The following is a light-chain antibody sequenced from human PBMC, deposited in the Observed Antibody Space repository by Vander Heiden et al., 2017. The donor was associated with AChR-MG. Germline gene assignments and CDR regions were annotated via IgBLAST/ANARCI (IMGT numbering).Light chain of an antibody. CDR3: QQLNSYPPIT. J-gene: IGKJ3*01. CDR1: QGISSY. V-gene: IGKV1-9*01. Sequence: DIQSTQSPSFLSASVGDRVTITCRASQGISSYLAWYQQKPGKAPKLLIYAASTLQSGVPSRFSGSGSGTEFTLTISSLQPEDFATYYCQQLNSYPPITFGPGTKVDIK. CDR2: AAS.